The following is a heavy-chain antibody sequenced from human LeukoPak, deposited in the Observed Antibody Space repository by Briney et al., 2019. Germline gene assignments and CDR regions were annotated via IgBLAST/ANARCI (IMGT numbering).Heavy chain of an antibody. Sequence: GGSLRLSCAASGFTFSNYWMSWVRQAPGKGLEWVANIKQGGSEKYYVDSVKGRFTISRDNAKNSLYLQMSSLRAEDTAVYYCARDWIGRGQTPYYFDYWGQGTLVTVSS. D-gene: IGHD2-2*03. CDR2: IKQGGSEK. CDR3: ARDWIGRGQTPYYFDY. J-gene: IGHJ4*02. V-gene: IGHV3-7*01. CDR1: GFTFSNYW.